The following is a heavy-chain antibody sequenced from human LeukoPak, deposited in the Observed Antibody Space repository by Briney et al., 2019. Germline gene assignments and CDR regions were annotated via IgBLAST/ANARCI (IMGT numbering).Heavy chain of an antibody. D-gene: IGHD7-27*01. CDR2: INPGGNEI. J-gene: IGHJ4*02. Sequence: PGGSLRLSCTFSGLTFRSYWMNWVRQAPGKGLEWVANINPGGNEIRSVDSVKGRSIISRDNAKNSLDLQMSSLRVEDTAVYYCMCWGTDNHWGQGILVTFSS. CDR3: MCWGTDNH. CDR1: GLTFRSYW. V-gene: IGHV3-7*01.